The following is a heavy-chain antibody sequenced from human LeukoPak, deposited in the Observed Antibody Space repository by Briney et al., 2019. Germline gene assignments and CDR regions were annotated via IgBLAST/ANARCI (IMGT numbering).Heavy chain of an antibody. CDR1: GGSFSGYY. D-gene: IGHD3-22*01. V-gene: IGHV4-34*01. CDR2: INHSGST. J-gene: IGHJ5*02. CDR3: ARAKYYYDSSGYYWFDP. Sequence: PSETLSLTCAVYGGSFSGYYWSWIRQPPGKGLEWIGEINHSGSTNYNPSLKSRVTISVDTSKNQFSLKLSSVTAADTAVYYCARAKYYYDSSGYYWFDPWGQGTLVTVSS.